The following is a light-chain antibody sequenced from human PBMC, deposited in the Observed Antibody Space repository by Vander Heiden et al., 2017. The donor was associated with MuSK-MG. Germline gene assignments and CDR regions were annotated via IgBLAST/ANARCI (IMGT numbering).Light chain of an antibody. Sequence: DIVMTQSPDSLAVSLGERATINCKSSQSGLYSSNNKNYLAWYQQKPGQPPSLLIHWASTRESGVPDRFSGSGSETDFTLTISSLQAEDVAVYYCQQEDSTPITFGGGTKVDIK. CDR1: QSGLYSSNNKNY. CDR3: QQEDSTPIT. CDR2: WAS. V-gene: IGKV4-1*01. J-gene: IGKJ4*01.